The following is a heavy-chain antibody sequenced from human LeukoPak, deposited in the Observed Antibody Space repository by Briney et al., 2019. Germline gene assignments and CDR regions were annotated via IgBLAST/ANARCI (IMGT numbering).Heavy chain of an antibody. CDR1: GGTFNNDG. CDR2: ISAYNGNT. J-gene: IGHJ4*02. CDR3: ARDQRDDSSGYYLYY. Sequence: ASVKVSCKAHGGTFNNDGISWVRQAPGQGLEWMGWISAYNGNTNYAQKLQGRVTMTTDTSTSTAYMELRSLRSDDTAVYYCARDQRDDSSGYYLYYWGQGTLVTVSS. V-gene: IGHV1-18*01. D-gene: IGHD3-22*01.